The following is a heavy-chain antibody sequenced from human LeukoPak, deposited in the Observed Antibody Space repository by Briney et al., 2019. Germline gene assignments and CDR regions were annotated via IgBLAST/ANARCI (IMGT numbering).Heavy chain of an antibody. J-gene: IGHJ4*02. Sequence: SETLSLTCTVSGGSISSYYWSWIRQPPGKGLEWIGYIYYSGSTNYNPSLKSRVTISVDTSKNQFSLKLSSVTAADTAVYYCARAPLLTGYPCYFDYWGQGTLVTVSS. CDR2: IYYSGST. CDR3: ARAPLLTGYPCYFDY. CDR1: GGSISSYY. V-gene: IGHV4-59*01. D-gene: IGHD3-9*01.